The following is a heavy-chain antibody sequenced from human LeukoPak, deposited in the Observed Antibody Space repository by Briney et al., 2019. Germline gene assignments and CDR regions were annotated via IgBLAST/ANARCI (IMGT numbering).Heavy chain of an antibody. Sequence: PSETLSLTCAVYGGSFSGYYWSWIRQPPGKGLEWIGEINHSGSTKYNPSLKSRVTISVDTSKNQFSLKLSSVTAADTAVYYCARGCGDCYREPNAAFDYWGQGTLVTVSS. J-gene: IGHJ4*02. D-gene: IGHD2-21*02. V-gene: IGHV4-34*01. CDR1: GGSFSGYY. CDR2: INHSGST. CDR3: ARGCGDCYREPNAAFDY.